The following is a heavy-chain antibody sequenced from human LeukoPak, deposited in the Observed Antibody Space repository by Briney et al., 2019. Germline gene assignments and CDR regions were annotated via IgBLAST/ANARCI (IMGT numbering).Heavy chain of an antibody. CDR1: GFTFSSYA. CDR3: AKAKRDYGGNSAFDAFDI. CDR2: ISYDGSNK. D-gene: IGHD4-23*01. Sequence: GGSLRLSCAASGFTFSSYAMHWVRQAPGKGLEWVAVISYDGSNKYYADSVKGRFTISRDNSKNTLYLQMNSLRAEDTALYYCAKAKRDYGGNSAFDAFDIWGQGTMVTVSS. J-gene: IGHJ3*02. V-gene: IGHV3-30-3*01.